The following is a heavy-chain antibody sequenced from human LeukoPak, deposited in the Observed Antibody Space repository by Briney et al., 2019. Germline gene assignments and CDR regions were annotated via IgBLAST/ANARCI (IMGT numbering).Heavy chain of an antibody. CDR1: GFTFSDYY. J-gene: IGHJ4*02. CDR2: INHSGST. V-gene: IGHV4-34*01. D-gene: IGHD4/OR15-4a*01. CDR3: ARMGAIAGASANPDH. Sequence: GSLRLSCAASGFTFSDYYMSWIRQPPGKGLEWIGEINHSGSTNYNPSLRSRVTISVDTSKNQISLKLSSVTAADTAVYYCARMGAIAGASANPDHWGQGTLVTVSS.